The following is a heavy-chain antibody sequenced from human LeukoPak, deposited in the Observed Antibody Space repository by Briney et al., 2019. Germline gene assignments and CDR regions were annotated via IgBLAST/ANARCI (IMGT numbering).Heavy chain of an antibody. D-gene: IGHD3-22*01. J-gene: IGHJ4*02. CDR2: IYYSGST. V-gene: IGHV4-30-4*01. Sequence: SQTLSLTCTVSGGSISSGDYYWSWIRQPPGKGLEWIGYIYYSGSTNYNPSLKSRVTISVGTSKNQFSLKLSSVTAADTAVYYCAGDYYDSSGYYPLFDYWGQGTLVTVSS. CDR3: AGDYYDSSGYYPLFDY. CDR1: GGSISSGDYY.